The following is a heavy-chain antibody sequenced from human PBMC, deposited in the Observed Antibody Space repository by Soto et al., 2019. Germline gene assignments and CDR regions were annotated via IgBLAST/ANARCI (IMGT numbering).Heavy chain of an antibody. J-gene: IGHJ3*02. D-gene: IGHD3-3*01. CDR1: GFSFSNYG. CDR3: TKDAEAYDFAFDK. V-gene: IGHV3-23*01. Sequence: EVQLLESGGGLVQPGGSLRLSCATSGFSFSNYGMNWVRQAPGKGLEWVSGITKTGRSTFIADSVRGRFTISRDNLKNIVYLQMNSLRVDDTALYYCTKDAEAYDFAFDKWGQGTIVTVTS. CDR2: ITKTGRST.